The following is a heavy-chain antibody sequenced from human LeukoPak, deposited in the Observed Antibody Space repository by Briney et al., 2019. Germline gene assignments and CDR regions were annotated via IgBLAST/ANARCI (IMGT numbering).Heavy chain of an antibody. CDR2: ISYDGGNK. Sequence: GGSLRLSCAASGFTFSSYGMHWVRQAPGKGLEWVAVISYDGGNKYYADSVKGRFTISRDNSKNTLYLQMNSLRAEDTAVYYCAKQGPARIPIVVVTAMAHWGRGTLVTVSS. CDR1: GFTFSSYG. J-gene: IGHJ4*02. V-gene: IGHV3-30*18. CDR3: AKQGPARIPIVVVTAMAH. D-gene: IGHD2-21*02.